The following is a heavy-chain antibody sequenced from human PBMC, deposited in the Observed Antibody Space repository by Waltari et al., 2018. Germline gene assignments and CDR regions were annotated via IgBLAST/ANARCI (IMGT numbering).Heavy chain of an antibody. Sequence: EVHLVESGGGSVQPGGSLTLSCAGSGFTPAFWIPGVRQVPGKGLEWVSRISSDGTSTDYADPVKGRFTLSRDTTKKMVYLQMNSLRAEDTAVYYCARLRRRDQYGAGSLRYWGQGALVNVSS. D-gene: IGHD3-10*01. CDR1: GFTPAFW. V-gene: IGHV3-74*01. CDR2: ISSDGTST. J-gene: IGHJ4*02. CDR3: ARLRRRDQYGAGSLRY.